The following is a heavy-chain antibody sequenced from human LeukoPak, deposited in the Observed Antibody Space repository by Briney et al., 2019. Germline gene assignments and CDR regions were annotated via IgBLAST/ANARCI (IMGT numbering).Heavy chain of an antibody. CDR3: ARVRATFSPHFDN. J-gene: IGHJ4*02. D-gene: IGHD5-12*01. CDR1: GFTFSSYW. Sequence: GGSLRLSCAASGFTFSSYWMHWVRQAPGKGLMWVSRINSDGIITNYADSVKGRFTISRDNVKNTLYLQMNSLRAGDTAVYYCARVRATFSPHFDNWGQGTLVTVSS. CDR2: INSDGIIT. V-gene: IGHV3-74*01.